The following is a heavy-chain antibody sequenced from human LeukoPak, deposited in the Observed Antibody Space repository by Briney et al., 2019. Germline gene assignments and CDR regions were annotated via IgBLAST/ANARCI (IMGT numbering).Heavy chain of an antibody. CDR2: INPNSGRT. Sequence: GASVKVSCEASGYTFTGYYMHWVRQAPGQGLEWMGWINPNSGRTNYAQKFQGRVTMTGDTSISTAYMELSRLRSDDTAVYYCARGGSRDYYDSSGYYLIPDYWGQGTLVTVSS. CDR1: GYTFTGYY. V-gene: IGHV1-2*02. CDR3: ARGGSRDYYDSSGYYLIPDY. D-gene: IGHD3-22*01. J-gene: IGHJ4*02.